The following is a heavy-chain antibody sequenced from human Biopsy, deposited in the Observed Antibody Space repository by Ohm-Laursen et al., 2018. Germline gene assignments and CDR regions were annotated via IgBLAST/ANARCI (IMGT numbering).Heavy chain of an antibody. CDR2: ISGIGDTT. D-gene: IGHD3-16*01. J-gene: IGHJ4*02. V-gene: IGHV3-11*01. Sequence: SLRLSCAASGFTFSDYYMSWIRQAPGRGLEWVSHISGIGDTTYYADSVKGRFTISRDNSKNSLYLQMNSLRAVDTAVYYCARDLTWGSYFDSWGQGSLVTVSS. CDR1: GFTFSDYY. CDR3: ARDLTWGSYFDS.